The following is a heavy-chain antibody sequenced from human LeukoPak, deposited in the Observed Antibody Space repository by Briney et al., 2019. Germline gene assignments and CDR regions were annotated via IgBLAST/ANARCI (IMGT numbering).Heavy chain of an antibody. CDR1: GGSISSHY. CDR3: ARLSDFGGHLDY. V-gene: IGHV4-59*11. Sequence: SETLSLTCTVSGGSISSHYWSWIRQPPGKGLEYIGYIYYSESTNCNPSLKSRVTIPIDTSKNQFSLKLTSVTAADTAVYYCARLSDFGGHLDYWGQGTLVTVSS. D-gene: IGHD3-10*01. CDR2: IYYSEST. J-gene: IGHJ4*02.